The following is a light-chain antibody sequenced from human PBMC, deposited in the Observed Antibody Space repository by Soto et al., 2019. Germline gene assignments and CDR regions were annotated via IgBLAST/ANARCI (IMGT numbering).Light chain of an antibody. CDR3: SSYAGSNNWV. CDR2: EVS. V-gene: IGLV2-8*01. J-gene: IGLJ3*02. CDR1: SSDVGDYNY. Sequence: QSALTQPPSASGSPGQSVTISSTGTSSDVGDYNYVSWYQQHPGKAPKLMIYEVSKRPSGVPDRFSGSKSGNTASLTVSGLQAEDEADYYCSSYAGSNNWVFGGGTMLTVL.